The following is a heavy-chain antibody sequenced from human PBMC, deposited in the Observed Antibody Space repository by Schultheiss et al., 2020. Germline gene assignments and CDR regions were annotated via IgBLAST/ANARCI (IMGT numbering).Heavy chain of an antibody. Sequence: GGSLRLSCAASGFTFSSYGMHWVRQAPGKGLEWVAVISYDGSNKYYADSVKGRFTISRDNSKNTLYLQMNSLRAEDTAVYYCARFLYYYDSSGPHPTYYFDYWGQGTLVTVSS. CDR1: GFTFSSYG. J-gene: IGHJ4*02. V-gene: IGHV3-30*03. CDR3: ARFLYYYDSSGPHPTYYFDY. D-gene: IGHD3-22*01. CDR2: ISYDGSNK.